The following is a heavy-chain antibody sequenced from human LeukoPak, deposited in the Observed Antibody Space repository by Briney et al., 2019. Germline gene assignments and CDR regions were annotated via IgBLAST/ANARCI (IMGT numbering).Heavy chain of an antibody. Sequence: PGGSLGLSCAASGFTVSSNYMSWVRQAPGKGLEWVSVIYSGGSTYYADSVKGRFTISRDNSKNTLYLQMNSLRAEDTAVYYCARDDRGYTDAFDIWGQGTMVTVSS. D-gene: IGHD5-18*01. CDR2: IYSGGST. CDR1: GFTVSSNY. V-gene: IGHV3-53*01. J-gene: IGHJ3*02. CDR3: ARDDRGYTDAFDI.